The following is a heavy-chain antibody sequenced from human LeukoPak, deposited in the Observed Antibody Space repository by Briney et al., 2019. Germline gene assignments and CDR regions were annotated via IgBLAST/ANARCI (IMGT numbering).Heavy chain of an antibody. D-gene: IGHD3-3*01. CDR1: GGSFSSYY. V-gene: IGHV4-34*01. CDR2: INHSGST. CDR3: ARLNPDLAIFGVVIDYYYYYMDV. Sequence: SSETLSLTCAVYGGSFSSYYWSWIRQPPGKGLEWIGEINHSGSTNYNPSLKSRVTTSVDTSKSQFSLKLSSVTAADTAVYYCARLNPDLAIFGVVIDYYYYYMDVWGKGTTVTVSS. J-gene: IGHJ6*03.